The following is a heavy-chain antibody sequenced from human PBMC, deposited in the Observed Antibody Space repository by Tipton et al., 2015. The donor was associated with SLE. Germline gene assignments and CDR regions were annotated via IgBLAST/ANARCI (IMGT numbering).Heavy chain of an antibody. CDR1: GYTFTSYE. D-gene: IGHD3-3*01. V-gene: IGHV1-8*01. CDR3: ARGPEYYDRWSGYLEGAFDI. J-gene: IGHJ3*02. Sequence: QLVQSGAEVRKPGASVKVSCKASGYTFTSYEITWVRQATGQGLEWMGWMNPSSGKTGYAQKFQGRVTMTRDTSISTAYMELSNLKSEDAAVYYCARGPEYYDRWSGYLEGAFDIWGQGTMVAVSS. CDR2: MNPSSGKT.